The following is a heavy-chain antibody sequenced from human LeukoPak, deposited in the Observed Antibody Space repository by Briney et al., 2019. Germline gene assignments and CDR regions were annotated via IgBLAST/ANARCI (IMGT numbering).Heavy chain of an antibody. CDR2: ISYDGSNK. Sequence: RSLRLSCAASGFTFSSYGMHWVGQAPGKGLEWVAVISYDGSNKYYADSVKGRLTISRENSKKKMYMQMNSLRAEDTAVYYCAKHYYGSGSYYREETDYWGQGTLVTVSS. V-gene: IGHV3-30*18. J-gene: IGHJ4*02. D-gene: IGHD3-10*01. CDR3: AKHYYGSGSYYREETDY. CDR1: GFTFSSYG.